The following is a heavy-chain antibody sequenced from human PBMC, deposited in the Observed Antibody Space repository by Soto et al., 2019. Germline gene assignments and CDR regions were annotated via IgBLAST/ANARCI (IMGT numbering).Heavy chain of an antibody. CDR3: VRVYDYGDYAYFDY. J-gene: IGHJ4*02. Sequence: QVQLQQWGAGLLKPSETLSLTCAVYGGSFSGYYWSWIRQPPGKGLEWIGEINHSGSTNYNPSLKSRVTISVDTSKNQFSLKLSSVTAADTAVYYCVRVYDYGDYAYFDYWGQGTLVTVSS. CDR2: INHSGST. D-gene: IGHD4-17*01. V-gene: IGHV4-34*01. CDR1: GGSFSGYY.